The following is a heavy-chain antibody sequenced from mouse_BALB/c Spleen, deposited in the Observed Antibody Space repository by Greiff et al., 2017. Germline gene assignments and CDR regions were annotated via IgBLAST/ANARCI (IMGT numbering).Heavy chain of an antibody. CDR3: ARGYYGSSYVAMDY. Sequence: VQLVESAAELARPGASVKMSCKASGYTFTSYWMHWVKQRPGQGLEWIGYINPSTGYTEYNQKFKDKATLTADKSSSTAYMQLSSLTSEDSAVYYCARGYYGSSYVAMDYWGQGTSVTVSS. CDR1: GYTFTSYW. V-gene: IGHV1-4*02. D-gene: IGHD1-1*01. CDR2: INPSTGYT. J-gene: IGHJ4*01.